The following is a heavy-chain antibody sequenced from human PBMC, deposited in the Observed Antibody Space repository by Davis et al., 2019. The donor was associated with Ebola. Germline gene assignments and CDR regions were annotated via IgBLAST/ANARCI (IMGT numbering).Heavy chain of an antibody. J-gene: IGHJ4*02. CDR1: GFTFSSYW. D-gene: IGHD6-13*01. Sequence: GESLKISCAASGFTFSSYWMSWVRQAPGKGLEWVANIKQDGSEKYYVDSVKGRFTISRDNAKNSLYLQMNSLRAEDTAVYYCARLRGEAGKIARYYFDYWGQGTLVTVSS. CDR2: IKQDGSEK. V-gene: IGHV3-7*01. CDR3: ARLRGEAGKIARYYFDY.